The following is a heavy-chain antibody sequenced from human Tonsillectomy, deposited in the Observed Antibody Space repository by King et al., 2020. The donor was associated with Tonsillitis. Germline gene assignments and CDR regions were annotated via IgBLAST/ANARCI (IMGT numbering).Heavy chain of an antibody. J-gene: IGHJ6*03. CDR1: GGAISSYY. Sequence: QLQESGPGLVKPSETLSLTCTVSGGAISSYYWSWIRRPPGKGREWIGYIYYSGSTTYNPSLKSRVTISLDTSKNQFSLKLSSVTAADTAVYYCARLNSSRNYYYYYMDVWGKGTTVTVSS. CDR2: IYYSGST. CDR3: ARLNSSRNYYYYYMDV. V-gene: IGHV4-59*08. D-gene: IGHD6-13*01.